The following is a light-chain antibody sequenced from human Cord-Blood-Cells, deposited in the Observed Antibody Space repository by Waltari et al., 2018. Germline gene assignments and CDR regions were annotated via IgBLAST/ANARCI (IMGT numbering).Light chain of an antibody. CDR3: CSYAGSSRV. CDR2: EFS. V-gene: IGLV2-23*02. CDR1: RSDVGSYNL. J-gene: IGLJ1*01. Sequence: QSALTQPASVSGSPGQSITISCTGTRSDVGSYNLVSWYQQHPGKAPKLMIYEFSKRPSGVSMRFSGSKSGNTASLTISGLHAEDEADYYCCSYAGSSRVFGTGTKVTVL.